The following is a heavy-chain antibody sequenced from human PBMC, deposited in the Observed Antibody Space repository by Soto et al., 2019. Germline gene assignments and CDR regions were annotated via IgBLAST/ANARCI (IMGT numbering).Heavy chain of an antibody. CDR2: ISAYNGNT. D-gene: IGHD1-20*01. CDR1: GYTFTSYG. V-gene: IGHV1-18*04. Sequence: GASVKVSCKASGYTFTSYGISWVRQAPGQGLEWMGWISAYNGNTNYAQKLQGRVTMTTDTSTSTAYMELRSLRSDDTAVYYCARGSYNWNDVGYFDYWGQGTLVTVSS. CDR3: ARGSYNWNDVGYFDY. J-gene: IGHJ4*02.